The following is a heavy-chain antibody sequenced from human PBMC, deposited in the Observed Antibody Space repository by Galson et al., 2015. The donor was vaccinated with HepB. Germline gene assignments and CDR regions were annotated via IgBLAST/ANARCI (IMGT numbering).Heavy chain of an antibody. V-gene: IGHV3-48*02. J-gene: IGHJ3*01. CDR3: ARWGTGHDALDL. CDR1: GFSLRDYN. Sequence: SLRLSCAAPGFSLRDYNMNWVRQAPGKGLEWVSYISYTTTTVYYVDSVKGRFTVSRDNVKNLLYLQMNSLRDEDTAVYYCARWGTGHDALDLWGQGTMVTVSS. CDR2: ISYTTTTV. D-gene: IGHD3-16*01.